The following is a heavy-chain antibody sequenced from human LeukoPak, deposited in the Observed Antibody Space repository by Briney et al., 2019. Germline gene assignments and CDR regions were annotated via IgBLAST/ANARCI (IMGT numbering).Heavy chain of an antibody. CDR1: GDTFTSYY. Sequence: ASVKVSCKASGDTFTSYYIHWMRQAPGQGLEWLGMITPNIGSTTYAQQFQGRITMTSDKSTSTVYMDLSSLRFEDTAVYFCARTEYHYYYMDVWGKGTTVTVSS. CDR3: ARTEYHYYYMDV. J-gene: IGHJ6*03. V-gene: IGHV1-46*01. CDR2: ITPNIGST.